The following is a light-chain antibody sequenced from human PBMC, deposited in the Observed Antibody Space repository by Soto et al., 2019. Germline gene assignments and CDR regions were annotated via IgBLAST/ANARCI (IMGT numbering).Light chain of an antibody. J-gene: IGLJ2*01. CDR3: SSYTSSNTVV. V-gene: IGLV2-14*01. CDR2: DVN. CDR1: SSDVGGYDY. Sequence: QSVLTQPASVSGSPGQSITISCTGTSSDVGGYDYVSWYQQHPGKAPKLMIYDVNNRPSGVSNRFSGSKSGNTASLTIFGLLAEDEADYYCSSYTSSNTVVFGGGTKLTVL.